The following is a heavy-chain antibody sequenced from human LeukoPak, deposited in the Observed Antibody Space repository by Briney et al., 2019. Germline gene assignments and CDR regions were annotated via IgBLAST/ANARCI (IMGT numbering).Heavy chain of an antibody. D-gene: IGHD3-10*01. CDR3: ARVAPKYYGSGSYYGY. J-gene: IGHJ4*02. Sequence: ASVKVSCKASGYTFTSYDINWVRQATGQGLEWMGWMNPNSGNTGYAQKFQGRVTMTRNTSISTAYMELSSLRSEDTAVYYCARVAPKYYGSGSYYGYWGQGTLVTVSS. CDR1: GYTFTSYD. CDR2: MNPNSGNT. V-gene: IGHV1-8*01.